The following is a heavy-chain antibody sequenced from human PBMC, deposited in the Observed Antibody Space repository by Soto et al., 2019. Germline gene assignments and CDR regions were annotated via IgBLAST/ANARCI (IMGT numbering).Heavy chain of an antibody. J-gene: IGHJ4*02. CDR2: ISGSGGST. V-gene: IGHV3-23*01. CDR3: AKEGEHSSGWANFDY. D-gene: IGHD6-19*01. Sequence: GGSLRLSCAASGFTFSPYYMSWVRQAPGKGLEWVSAISGSGGSTYYADSVKGRFTISRDNSKNTLYLQMNSLRAEDTAVYYCAKEGEHSSGWANFDYWGQGTLVTVSS. CDR1: GFTFSPYY.